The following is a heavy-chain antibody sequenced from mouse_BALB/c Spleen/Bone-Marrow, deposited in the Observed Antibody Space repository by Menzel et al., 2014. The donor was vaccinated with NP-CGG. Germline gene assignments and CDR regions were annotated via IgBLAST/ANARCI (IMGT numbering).Heavy chain of an antibody. CDR1: GFSLTSYG. CDR3: AREGRGYYGSSGAAMDY. J-gene: IGHJ4*01. V-gene: IGHV2-9*02. Sequence: QVQLQQSGPGLEAPSQSLSISCTVSGFSLTSYGLHWVRQPPGQGLEWLGAIWAGGSTNYNSALMSRLTISKDNSKSQVFLKMNSLQTDDTAMYYCAREGRGYYGSSGAAMDYWGQGTKVTVSS. CDR2: IWAGGST. D-gene: IGHD1-1*01.